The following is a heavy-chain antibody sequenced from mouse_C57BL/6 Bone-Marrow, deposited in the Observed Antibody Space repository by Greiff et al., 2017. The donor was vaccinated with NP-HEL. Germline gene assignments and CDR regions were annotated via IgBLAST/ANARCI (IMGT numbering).Heavy chain of an antibody. J-gene: IGHJ4*01. Sequence: QVQLQQPGAELVKPGASVKMSCKASGYTFTSYWITWVKQRPGQGLEWIGDIYPGSGSTNYNEKFKSKATLTVDTSSSTAYMQLSSLTSEDSAVYYCARWNYDYRKAMDYWGQGTSVTVSS. CDR3: ARWNYDYRKAMDY. V-gene: IGHV1-55*01. D-gene: IGHD2-4*01. CDR2: IYPGSGST. CDR1: GYTFTSYW.